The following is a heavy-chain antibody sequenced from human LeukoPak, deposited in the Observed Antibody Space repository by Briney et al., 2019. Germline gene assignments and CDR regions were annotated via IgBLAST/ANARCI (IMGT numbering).Heavy chain of an antibody. CDR1: GGSFSGFY. D-gene: IGHD5-24*01. CDR3: ARGLGEGYPDS. J-gene: IGHJ4*02. Sequence: ASETLSLTCAGHGGSFSGFYWTWMRQPPGKGPEWIGEVNHSRGTNYNPSLKSRVTISEDTSKNQFSLNLTSVTAADTAVYYCARGLGEGYPDSWGQGTLVTVSS. V-gene: IGHV4-34*01. CDR2: VNHSRGT.